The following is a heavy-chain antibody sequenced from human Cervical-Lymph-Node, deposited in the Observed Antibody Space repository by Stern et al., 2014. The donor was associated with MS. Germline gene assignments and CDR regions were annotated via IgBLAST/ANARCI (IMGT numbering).Heavy chain of an antibody. CDR3: TRAAGITASGSHFDY. V-gene: IGHV3-21*01. J-gene: IGHJ4*02. CDR1: GFTVSSYS. CDR2: ISTSGVYK. D-gene: IGHD6-19*01. Sequence: EVHLVESGGGLVKPGGSLRLSCAASGFTVSSYSMNWVRQAPGQGLEWVSSISTSGVYKYYADSVKGRFTISRDTAKNSLYRQMSSLRAEDTAVYYCTRAAGITASGSHFDYWGQGILVTVSS.